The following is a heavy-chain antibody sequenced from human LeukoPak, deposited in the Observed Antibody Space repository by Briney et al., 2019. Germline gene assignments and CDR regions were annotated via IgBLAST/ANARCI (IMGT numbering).Heavy chain of an antibody. D-gene: IGHD3-16*01. CDR1: GNSISNYA. Sequence: ASVKVSCTASGNSISNYAVSWVRQAPGQGFEWMGGIIPIFGTADYAQKFQGRVTITADQSTSTTYTALSSLKSEDTATYYCTTRACHAGGCSSSFYYYYGLHFWGQGTTVSVSS. J-gene: IGHJ6*02. CDR3: TTRACHAGGCSSSFYYYYGLHF. V-gene: IGHV1-69*13. CDR2: IIPIFGTA.